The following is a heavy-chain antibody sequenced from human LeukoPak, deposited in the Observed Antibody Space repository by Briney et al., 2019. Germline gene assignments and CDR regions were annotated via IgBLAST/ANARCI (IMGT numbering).Heavy chain of an antibody. J-gene: IGHJ1*01. Sequence: GGSLRLSCAASGFTFSNYAMHWVRQAPGKGLEYVSAITPNGGSSYYANSVKGRFSISRDNSKNTLYLQMGSLRADDMAVYYCSKGGSTYFQHWGQGTLVTVSS. CDR2: ITPNGGSS. CDR3: SKGGSTYFQH. D-gene: IGHD3-16*01. V-gene: IGHV3-64*01. CDR1: GFTFSNYA.